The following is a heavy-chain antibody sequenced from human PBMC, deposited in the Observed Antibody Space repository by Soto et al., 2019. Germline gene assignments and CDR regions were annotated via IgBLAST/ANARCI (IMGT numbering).Heavy chain of an antibody. CDR2: INHSGST. CDR3: ARAVVVVVAATRNYYYYGMDV. CDR1: GGTFSGYY. V-gene: IGHV4-34*01. Sequence: SETLSLTCAVYGGTFSGYYWSWIRQPPGKGLEWIGEINHSGSTNYNPSLKSRVTISVDTSKNQFSLKLSSVTAADTAVYYCARAVVVVVAATRNYYYYGMDVWGQGTTVTVSS. D-gene: IGHD2-15*01. J-gene: IGHJ6*02.